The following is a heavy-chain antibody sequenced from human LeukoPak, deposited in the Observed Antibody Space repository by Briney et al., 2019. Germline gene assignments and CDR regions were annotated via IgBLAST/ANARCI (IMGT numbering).Heavy chain of an antibody. J-gene: IGHJ6*03. Sequence: SQTLSLTCTVSGVSISNNNYYWGWIRQPPGKGLEWIGTIYSSGSTYYIPSLKSRLTMSIDTSKNQFSLKLSSVTAADTAVYYCARDYEGYGDYDADPRSYYYYYMDVWGKGTTVTISS. CDR3: ARDYEGYGDYDADPRSYYYYYMDV. D-gene: IGHD4-17*01. V-gene: IGHV4-39*07. CDR2: IYSSGST. CDR1: GVSISNNNYY.